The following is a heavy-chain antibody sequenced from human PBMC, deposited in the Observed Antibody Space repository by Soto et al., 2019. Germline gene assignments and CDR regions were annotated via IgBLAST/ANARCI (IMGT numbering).Heavy chain of an antibody. CDR1: GGSFSGYY. Sequence: SETLSLTCAGYGGSFSGYYWSWIRQPPGKGLEWIGEINHSGSTNYNPSLKSRVTISVDTSKNQFSLKLSSVTAADTAVYYCARGKGFTKVRGVMWFDYWGQGTLVTVSS. V-gene: IGHV4-34*01. D-gene: IGHD3-10*01. CDR3: ARGKGFTKVRGVMWFDY. CDR2: INHSGST. J-gene: IGHJ4*02.